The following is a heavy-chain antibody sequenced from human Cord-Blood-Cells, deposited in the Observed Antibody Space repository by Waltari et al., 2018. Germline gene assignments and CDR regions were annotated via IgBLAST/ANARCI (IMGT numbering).Heavy chain of an antibody. V-gene: IGHV4-34*01. CDR1: GGSFSDYY. J-gene: IGHJ4*02. CDR2: INHSGST. CDR3: AALYCSGGSCSPERRYFDY. D-gene: IGHD2-15*01. Sequence: QVQLQQWGAGLLKPSETLSLTCAVYGGSFSDYYWSWIRQPPGKGLEWLGEINHSGSTNYNPSLKSRVTISVDTSKNQFSLKLSSVTAADTAVYYCAALYCSGGSCSPERRYFDYWGQGTLVTVSS.